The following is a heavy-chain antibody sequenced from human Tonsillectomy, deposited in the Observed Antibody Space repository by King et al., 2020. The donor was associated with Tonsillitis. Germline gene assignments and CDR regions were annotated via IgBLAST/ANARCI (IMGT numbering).Heavy chain of an antibody. Sequence: RLQESGPGLVKPSETLSLTCTVSCGSISSYYWSWVRQPPGKGLEWIGFIYNSWSTNYNPYLKSRVTISVNTSKNQFSLKLSSVTAADTAVYYCAGERVTTVDYYYYMDVWGKGTTVTVSS. V-gene: IGHV4-59*01. CDR3: AGERVTTVDYYYYMDV. D-gene: IGHD4-17*01. CDR2: IYNSWST. J-gene: IGHJ6*03. CDR1: CGSISSYY.